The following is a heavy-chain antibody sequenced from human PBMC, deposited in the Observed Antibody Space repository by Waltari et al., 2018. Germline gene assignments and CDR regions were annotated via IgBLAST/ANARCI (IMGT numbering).Heavy chain of an antibody. Sequence: QVQLVQSGAEVKKPGASVMVSCKASGYTFTSYAMHWVRQAPGQRLEGMGWINAGKGNTKYSETFQGRVTITRDTSASTAYMELSSLRSEDTAVYYCARDSYDILTGYYNCLDYWGQGTLVTVSS. V-gene: IGHV1-3*01. CDR2: INAGKGNT. CDR3: ARDSYDILTGYYNCLDY. J-gene: IGHJ4*02. CDR1: GYTFTSYA. D-gene: IGHD3-9*01.